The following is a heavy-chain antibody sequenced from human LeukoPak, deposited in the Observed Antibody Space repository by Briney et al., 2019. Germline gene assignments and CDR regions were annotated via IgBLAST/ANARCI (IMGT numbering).Heavy chain of an antibody. CDR3: ANWIGSSSRDY. CDR1: GFTFSSYA. CDR2: ISGSSGST. J-gene: IGHJ4*02. V-gene: IGHV3-23*01. Sequence: GGSLRLSCAASGFTFSSYAMSWVRQAPGKGLECVSAISGSSGSTYYADSVKGRFTISRDNSKNTLYLQMNSLRAEDTAVYYCANWIGSSSRDYWGQGTLVTVSS. D-gene: IGHD6-6*01.